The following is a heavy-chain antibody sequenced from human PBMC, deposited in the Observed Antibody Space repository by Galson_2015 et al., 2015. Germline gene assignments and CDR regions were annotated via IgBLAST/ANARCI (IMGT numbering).Heavy chain of an antibody. D-gene: IGHD3-3*01. CDR3: ARGLSTGASYDDFWSVYYYGMDV. CDR1: GYTFTSYD. V-gene: IGHV1-8*01. J-gene: IGHJ6*02. Sequence: SVKVSCKASGYTFTSYDINWVRQATGQGLEWMGWMNPNSGNTGYAQKFQGRVTMTRNTSISTAYMELSSLRSEDAAVYYCARGLSTGASYDDFWSVYYYGMDVWGQGTTVTISS. CDR2: MNPNSGNT.